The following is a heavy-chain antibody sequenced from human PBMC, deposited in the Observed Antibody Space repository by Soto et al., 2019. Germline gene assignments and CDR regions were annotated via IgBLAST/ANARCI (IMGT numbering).Heavy chain of an antibody. V-gene: IGHV4-59*01. Sequence: SETLSLTCTVSGGSISSYYWSWIRQPPGKGLEWIGYIYYSGSTNYNPSLKSRVTISVDTSKNQFSLKLSSVTAADTAVYYCARDLFGELFQNWLDPWGQGTLVTVSS. J-gene: IGHJ5*02. D-gene: IGHD3-10*02. CDR2: IYYSGST. CDR1: GGSISSYY. CDR3: ARDLFGELFQNWLDP.